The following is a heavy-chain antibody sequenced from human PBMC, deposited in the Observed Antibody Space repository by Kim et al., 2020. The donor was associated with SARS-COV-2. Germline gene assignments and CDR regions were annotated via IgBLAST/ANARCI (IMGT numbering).Heavy chain of an antibody. Sequence: TDYAAPVKGRFTISRDDSKNTLYLQMNSLKNEDTAVYYCTAGYSSGWPNWGQGTLVTVSS. CDR3: TAGYSSGWPN. CDR2: T. D-gene: IGHD6-19*01. J-gene: IGHJ4*02. V-gene: IGHV3-15*01.